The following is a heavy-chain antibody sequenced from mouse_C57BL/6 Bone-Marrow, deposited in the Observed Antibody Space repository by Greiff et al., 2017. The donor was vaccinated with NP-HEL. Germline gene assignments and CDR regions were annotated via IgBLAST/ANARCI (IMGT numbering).Heavy chain of an antibody. V-gene: IGHV2-2*01. CDR1: GFSLTSYG. J-gene: IGHJ1*03. CDR3: ASPFVTTVGRGHWYFDV. Sequence: QVQLKQSGPGLVQPSPSLSITCTVSGFSLTSYGVHWVRQSPGKGLEWLGVIWSGGSTAYNAAFISSLSICTDNSKCQVFFKMNSLQADDTAIYYCASPFVTTVGRGHWYFDVWGTGTTVTVSS. CDR2: IWSGGST. D-gene: IGHD1-1*01.